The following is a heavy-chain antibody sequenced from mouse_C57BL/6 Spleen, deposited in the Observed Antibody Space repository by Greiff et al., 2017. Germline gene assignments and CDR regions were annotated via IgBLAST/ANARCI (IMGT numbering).Heavy chain of an antibody. CDR1: GYTFTSYG. J-gene: IGHJ4*01. V-gene: IGHV1-81*01. CDR3: ARNDYDDGDYAMDY. D-gene: IGHD2-4*01. CDR2: IYPRSGNT. Sequence: VKLVESGAELARPGASVKLSCKASGYTFTSYGISWVKQRTGQGLEWIGEIYPRSGNTYYNEKFKGKATLTADKSSSTAYMELRSLTSEDSAVYFGARNDYDDGDYAMDYGGQGTSVTVSS.